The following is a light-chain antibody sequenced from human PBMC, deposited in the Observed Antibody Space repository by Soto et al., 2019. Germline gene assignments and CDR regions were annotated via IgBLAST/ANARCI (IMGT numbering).Light chain of an antibody. CDR2: GAS. CDR3: QQYGSSPWT. Sequence: ETVLTQSPGTLSLSPGERATLSCRASQTIRSNYLAWYRQTPGQAPRLLIYGASNRATGIADRFSGSGSGTYFTLIISTLAPEDFALYYCQQYGSSPWTFGQGTKVEIK. J-gene: IGKJ1*01. V-gene: IGKV3-20*01. CDR1: QTIRSNY.